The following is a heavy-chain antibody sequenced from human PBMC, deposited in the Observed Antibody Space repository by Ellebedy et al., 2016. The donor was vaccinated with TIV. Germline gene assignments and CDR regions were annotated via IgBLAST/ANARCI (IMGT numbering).Heavy chain of an antibody. Sequence: GGSLRLSCAASGFTFSNYGMHWVRQAPGKGLEWVAVISNDAINKYYADSVKGRFTISRDNAKNSLYLQMNSLRAEDTAVYYCARDQWLGRAYYFDYWGQGTLVTVSS. V-gene: IGHV3-30*03. CDR3: ARDQWLGRAYYFDY. J-gene: IGHJ4*02. CDR2: ISNDAINK. D-gene: IGHD6-19*01. CDR1: GFTFSNYG.